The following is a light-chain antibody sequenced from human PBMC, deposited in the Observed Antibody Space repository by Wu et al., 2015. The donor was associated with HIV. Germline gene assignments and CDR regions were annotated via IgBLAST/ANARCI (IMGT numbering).Light chain of an antibody. CDR1: QSVSSRH. J-gene: IGKJ2*01. CDR2: DAF. CDR3: QLYDSSSYT. V-gene: IGKV3-20*01. Sequence: ESVLTQSPRTLSLSPGERAIISCKASQSVSSRHLAWYQQKPGQAPRLLFFDAFVRATGIPDRFSGSGSGTDFTLTISRLEPEDFAVYYCQLYDSSSYTFGQGTKLESK.